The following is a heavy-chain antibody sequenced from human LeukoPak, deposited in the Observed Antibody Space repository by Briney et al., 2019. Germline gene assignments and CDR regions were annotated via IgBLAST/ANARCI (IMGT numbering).Heavy chain of an antibody. Sequence: PSETLSPTCAVYGGSFSGYYWSWIRQPPGKGLEWIGEINHSGSTNYNPSLKSRVTISVDTSKNQFSLKLSSVTAADTAVYYCAREMGYCSSTSCFNWFDPWGQGTLVTVSS. J-gene: IGHJ5*02. V-gene: IGHV4-34*01. CDR3: AREMGYCSSTSCFNWFDP. CDR1: GGSFSGYY. CDR2: INHSGST. D-gene: IGHD2-2*01.